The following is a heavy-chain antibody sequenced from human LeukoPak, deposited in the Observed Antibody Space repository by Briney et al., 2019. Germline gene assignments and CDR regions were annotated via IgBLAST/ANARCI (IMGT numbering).Heavy chain of an antibody. CDR3: ARVHIWSGYYGAFDH. Sequence: SKTLSLTCTVSGGSISSYYWSWIRQPPGKGLEWIGYIHYSGTTKYNPSLKSRVTISVDTSKNQFSLKLSSVTAADTAVYYCARVHIWSGYYGAFDHWGQGTLVTVSS. J-gene: IGHJ4*02. V-gene: IGHV4-59*01. CDR2: IHYSGTT. CDR1: GGSISSYY. D-gene: IGHD3-3*01.